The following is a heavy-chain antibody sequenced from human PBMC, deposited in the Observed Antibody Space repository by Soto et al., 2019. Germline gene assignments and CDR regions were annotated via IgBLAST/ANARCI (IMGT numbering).Heavy chain of an antibody. V-gene: IGHV3-30*18. J-gene: IGHJ2*01. CDR1: GFTFSSYG. D-gene: IGHD4-17*01. Sequence: QVQLVESGGGVVQPGRSLRLSCAASGFTFSSYGMHWVRQGPGKGLEWVAVISYDGSNKYYADSVKGRFTISRDNSKNTLYLQMNSLRAEDTAVYYCAKDQAVTIYWYFDLWGRVTLVTVSS. CDR2: ISYDGSNK. CDR3: AKDQAVTIYWYFDL.